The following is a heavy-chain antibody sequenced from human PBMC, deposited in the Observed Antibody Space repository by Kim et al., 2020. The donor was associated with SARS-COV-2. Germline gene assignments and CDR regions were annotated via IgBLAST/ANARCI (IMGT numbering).Heavy chain of an antibody. D-gene: IGHD3-10*01. Sequence: GGSLRLSCAASGFTFSNYAMSWVRQAPGKGLEWVSGISGSGTDTFYPDSVKGRFTISRDNSKNTLYLHMNSLRAEDTAVYYCAKDLGNYFSGTTRGVFDYWGQGTLVTVSS. J-gene: IGHJ4*02. CDR3: AKDLGNYFSGTTRGVFDY. CDR2: ISGSGTDT. CDR1: GFTFSNYA. V-gene: IGHV3-23*01.